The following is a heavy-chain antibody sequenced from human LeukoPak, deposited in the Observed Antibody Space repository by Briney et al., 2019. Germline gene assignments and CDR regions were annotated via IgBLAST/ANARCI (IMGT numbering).Heavy chain of an antibody. CDR1: GGSISSSSYY. CDR2: IYYSGST. V-gene: IGHV4-39*07. Sequence: TSETLSLTCTVSGGSISSSSYYWGWIRQPPGKGLEWIGSIYYSGSTYYNPSLKSRVTISVDTSKNQFSLKLSSVTAADTAVYYCARAYCSGGSCYRYDYWGQGTPVTVSS. J-gene: IGHJ4*02. CDR3: ARAYCSGGSCYRYDY. D-gene: IGHD2-15*01.